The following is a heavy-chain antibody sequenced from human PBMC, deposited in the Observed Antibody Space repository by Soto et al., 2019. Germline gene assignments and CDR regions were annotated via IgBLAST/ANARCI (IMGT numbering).Heavy chain of an antibody. CDR3: DRVLLDGDYDNELDY. J-gene: IGHJ4*02. CDR1: GGSISSVDYY. Sequence: SETLSLTYTVSGGSISSVDYYWSWIRQPPGKGLEWIGYIYYSGSTYYNPSLKSRVTISVDTSKNQFSLKLSSVTAADTAVYYCDRVLLDGDYDNELDYWGQGTMVT. V-gene: IGHV4-30-4*01. CDR2: IYYSGST. D-gene: IGHD4-17*01.